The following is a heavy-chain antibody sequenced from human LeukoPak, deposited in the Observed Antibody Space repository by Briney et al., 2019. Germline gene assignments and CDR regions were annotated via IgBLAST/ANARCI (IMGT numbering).Heavy chain of an antibody. D-gene: IGHD1-7*01. J-gene: IGHJ6*02. CDR1: GFIFSNYE. CDR2: ISGSGNTK. Sequence: GGYLRLYCAASGFIFSNYEMTWVRQAPGKGLEWVSYISGSGNTKYYADSVTGRFTISRDKAKNSMYLQMNSLRAEDTAVYYCARTLAGTTSFHYGMDVWGQGTTVTVSS. CDR3: ARTLAGTTSFHYGMDV. V-gene: IGHV3-48*03.